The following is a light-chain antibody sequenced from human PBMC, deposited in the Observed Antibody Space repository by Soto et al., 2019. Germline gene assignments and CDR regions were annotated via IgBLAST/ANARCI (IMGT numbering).Light chain of an antibody. CDR2: WAS. CDR3: QEYYSPPPLT. CDR1: QTILYNSNNKNS. J-gene: IGKJ4*01. Sequence: DIVLTQSPDSLAVSLDERATINCKSSQTILYNSNNKNSLAWYQLKPGQPPKLLIYWASIRESGVPDRFSGSGSETDFTLTISSLQAEDVAVYYCQEYYSPPPLTFGGGTKVEIK. V-gene: IGKV4-1*01.